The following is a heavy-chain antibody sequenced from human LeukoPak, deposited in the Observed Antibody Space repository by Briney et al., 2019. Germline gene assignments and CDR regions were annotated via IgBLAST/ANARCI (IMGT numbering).Heavy chain of an antibody. D-gene: IGHD5-18*01. V-gene: IGHV4-4*07. CDR2: VYASGTT. CDR1: GVSINPYY. Sequence: NPSETLSLTCSVSGVSINPYYWSWIRQSAGKGLEWIGRVYASGTTNYHPSLNGRVTLSVDMSKNHFSLRLSSVTAADTAVYYCARDQGYTYGQTHYFGLWGQGIPVTVS. CDR3: ARDQGYTYGQTHYFGL. J-gene: IGHJ4*02.